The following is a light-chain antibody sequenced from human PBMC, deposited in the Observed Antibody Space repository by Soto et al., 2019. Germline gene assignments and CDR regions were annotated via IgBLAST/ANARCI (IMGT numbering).Light chain of an antibody. CDR2: DAS. CDR3: QQYGSSQGWT. V-gene: IGKV1-5*01. Sequence: DIQMTQSPSSLSASVGDRVTITWRASQSISSCLAWYQQKPGKAPKLLIYDASSLESGVPSRFSGSGSGTEFTLTISRLETEDFAVYYCQQYGSSQGWTFGQGTKVDIK. CDR1: QSISSC. J-gene: IGKJ1*01.